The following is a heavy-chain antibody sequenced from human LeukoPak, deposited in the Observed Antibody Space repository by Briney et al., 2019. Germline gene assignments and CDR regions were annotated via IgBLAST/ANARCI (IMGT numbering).Heavy chain of an antibody. Sequence: SETLSLTCTLSGGSISSYYWSWIRQPPGKGLEWIGYIYTSGSTNYNPSLKSRVTISLETSKTQFSLELSSVTAADTAVYYCARLTTKCGSRGVIDFWGQGTLVTVSS. CDR1: GGSISSYY. CDR2: IYTSGST. CDR3: ARLTTKCGSRGVIDF. J-gene: IGHJ4*02. D-gene: IGHD1-1*01. V-gene: IGHV4-4*09.